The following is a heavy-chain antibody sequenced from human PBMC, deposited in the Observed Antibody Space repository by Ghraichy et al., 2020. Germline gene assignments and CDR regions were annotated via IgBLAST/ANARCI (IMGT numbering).Heavy chain of an antibody. V-gene: IGHV4-34*01. D-gene: IGHD4-17*01. J-gene: IGHJ3*02. CDR1: GGSFSGYF. Sequence: ETLSLTCAVYGGSFSGYFWNWIRQPPGKGLEWIGEINRFGSTTYNPSLKSRVTISSDTSKNQFSLDLTSVTAADTAMYYCARALSRTEAFDIWGQGTMVTVSS. CDR2: INRFGST. CDR3: ARALSRTEAFDI.